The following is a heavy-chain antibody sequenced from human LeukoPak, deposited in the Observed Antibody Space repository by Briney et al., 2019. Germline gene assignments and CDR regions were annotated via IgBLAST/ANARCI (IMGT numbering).Heavy chain of an antibody. CDR3: ARVRATFSPHFDN. D-gene: IGHD5-12*01. V-gene: IGHV3-74*01. CDR2: INSDGSIT. CDR1: GFTFSSYW. Sequence: QPGGSRRLSCAASGFTFSSYWMHWVRQAPGKGLMWVSRINSDGSITNYADSVKGRFTISRDNAKNTLYLQMNSLRAEDTAVYYCARVRATFSPHFDNWGQGTLVTVSS. J-gene: IGHJ4*02.